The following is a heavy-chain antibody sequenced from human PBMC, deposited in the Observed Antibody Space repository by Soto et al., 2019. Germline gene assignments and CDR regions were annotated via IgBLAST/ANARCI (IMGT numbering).Heavy chain of an antibody. CDR1: GFAVNSNY. Sequence: GGSLRLSCAASGFAVNSNYMSWVRQAPGKGLEWVSYISSGSYNIYYADSVKGRFTISRDNAKDSLYLQMSSLRDDDTAVYYCARGPSAAAPLSDWYFDLWGRGTLVTVSS. D-gene: IGHD2-2*01. CDR2: ISSGSYNI. CDR3: ARGPSAAAPLSDWYFDL. J-gene: IGHJ2*01. V-gene: IGHV3-48*02.